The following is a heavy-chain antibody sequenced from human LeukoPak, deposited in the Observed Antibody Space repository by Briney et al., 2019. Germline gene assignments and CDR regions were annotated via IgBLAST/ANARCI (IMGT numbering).Heavy chain of an antibody. CDR3: ARVAGYNYGYNYFDY. CDR1: GFTFSSYA. J-gene: IGHJ4*02. D-gene: IGHD5-18*01. CDR2: ISGSGGST. Sequence: GGSLRLSCAASGFTFSSYAMSWVRQAPGKGLEWVSAISGSGGSTYYADSVKGRFTISRDNSKNTLYLQMNSLRAEDTAVYYCARVAGYNYGYNYFDYWGQGTLVTVSS. V-gene: IGHV3-23*01.